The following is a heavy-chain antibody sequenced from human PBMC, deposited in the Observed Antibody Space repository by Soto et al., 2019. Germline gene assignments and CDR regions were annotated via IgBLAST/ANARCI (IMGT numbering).Heavy chain of an antibody. V-gene: IGHV1-18*01. CDR2: ISAYNGNT. D-gene: IGHD5-12*01. Sequence: GASVKVSCKASGYTFTSYGISWVRQAPGQGLEWMGWISAYNGNTNYAQKLQGRVTMTTDTSTSTAYMELRSLRSDDTAVYYCARRGGGAYIVATIFDYYGMDVWGQGTTVTVSS. CDR3: ARRGGGAYIVATIFDYYGMDV. CDR1: GYTFTSYG. J-gene: IGHJ6*02.